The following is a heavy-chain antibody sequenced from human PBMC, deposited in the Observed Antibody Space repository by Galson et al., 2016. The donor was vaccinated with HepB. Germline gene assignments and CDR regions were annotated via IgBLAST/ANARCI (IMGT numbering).Heavy chain of an antibody. CDR2: INNVGSDT. CDR3: AGLSGSYYFGMDV. V-gene: IGHV3-74*01. CDR1: GITFSGYW. D-gene: IGHD1-26*01. J-gene: IGHJ6*02. Sequence: SLRLSCAASGITFSGYWMHWVRHAPGKGLVWVSRINNVGSDTNYADSVKGRFTISRDNAKNTLYLQMNSLRAEDTAVYYCAGLSGSYYFGMDVWGQGTTVTVSS.